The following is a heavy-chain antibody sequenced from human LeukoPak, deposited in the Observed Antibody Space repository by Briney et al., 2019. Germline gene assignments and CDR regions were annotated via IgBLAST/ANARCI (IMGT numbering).Heavy chain of an antibody. CDR1: GFTFSSYT. D-gene: IGHD2-2*01. CDR3: ARDIVVVSAAMVRLDL. Sequence: GGSLRLSCAASGFTFSSYTMNWVRQAPGKGLEWVSYISSSSSTIYYADSVKGRFTISRDNAKNSLHLQMNSLRDEDTAVYYCARDIVVVSAAMVRLDLWGRGTLVTVSS. V-gene: IGHV3-48*02. CDR2: ISSSSSTI. J-gene: IGHJ2*01.